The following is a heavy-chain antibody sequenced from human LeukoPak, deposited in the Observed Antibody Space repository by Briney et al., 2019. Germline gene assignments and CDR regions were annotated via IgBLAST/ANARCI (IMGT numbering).Heavy chain of an antibody. D-gene: IGHD4-17*01. CDR2: SGST. J-gene: IGHJ4*02. CDR3: ARSGGTTVTMFDY. Sequence: SETLSLTCTVSGGSISSYYWSWIRQPPGKGLEWIGYSGSTNYNPSLKSRVTISVDTSKNHFSLRLSSVTAADTAVYYCARSGGTTVTMFDYWGQGTLVTVSS. CDR1: GGSISSYY. V-gene: IGHV4-59*12.